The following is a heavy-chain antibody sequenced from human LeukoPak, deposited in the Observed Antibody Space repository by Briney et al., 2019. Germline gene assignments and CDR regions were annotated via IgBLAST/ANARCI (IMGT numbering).Heavy chain of an antibody. J-gene: IGHJ4*02. Sequence: GGSLRLSCAASGFTFSSYAMSWVRQAPGKGLEWVSAISGSGGSTYYADSVKGRFTISRDNSKNTLYLQMNSLRAEDTAVYYCAKHLLDSGSYWGCYWGQGTLVTVSS. CDR3: AKHLLDSGSYWGCY. CDR2: ISGSGGST. CDR1: GFTFSSYA. V-gene: IGHV3-23*01. D-gene: IGHD1-26*01.